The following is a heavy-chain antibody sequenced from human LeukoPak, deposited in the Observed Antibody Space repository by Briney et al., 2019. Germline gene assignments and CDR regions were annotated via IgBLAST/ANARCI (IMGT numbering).Heavy chain of an antibody. J-gene: IGHJ6*02. D-gene: IGHD3-22*01. V-gene: IGHV4-4*07. Sequence: PGGSLRLSCAASGFTFTNYAMSWVRQPPGKGLEWIGRIYTSGSTNYNPSLKSRVTMSVDTSKNQFSLKLSSVTAADTAVYYCARDIHSSGYYYSYYGMDVWGQGTTVTVSS. CDR2: IYTSGST. CDR1: GFTFTNYA. CDR3: ARDIHSSGYYYSYYGMDV.